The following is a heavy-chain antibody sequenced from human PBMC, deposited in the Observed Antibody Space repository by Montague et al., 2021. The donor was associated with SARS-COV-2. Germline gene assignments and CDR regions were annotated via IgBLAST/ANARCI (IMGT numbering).Heavy chain of an antibody. J-gene: IGHJ6*02. CDR1: GGSISSSNYY. CDR2: IYYSGST. V-gene: IGHV4-39*07. CDR3: ARVGRQQLVRLSGMDV. D-gene: IGHD6-13*01. Sequence: SETLSLTCTVSGGSISSSNYYWGWIRQPPGKGLEWIGSIYYSGSTYYXXXVESRVTISVDTSKNQFSLKLRSVTAADTALYYCARVGRQQLVRLSGMDVWGQGTTVTVSS.